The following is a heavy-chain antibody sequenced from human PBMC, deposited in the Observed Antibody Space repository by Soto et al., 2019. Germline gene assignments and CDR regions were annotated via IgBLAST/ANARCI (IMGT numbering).Heavy chain of an antibody. V-gene: IGHV3-23*01. Sequence: PVGSLRLSCAASGFTFSSYAMSWVRQAPGKGLEWVSAISGSGGSTHYADSVKGRFTISRDNSKNTLYLQMNSLRAEDTAVYYCAKSPSGSYPARFGYWGQGTLVTVSS. CDR2: ISGSGGST. J-gene: IGHJ4*02. CDR3: AKSPSGSYPARFGY. CDR1: GFTFSSYA. D-gene: IGHD1-26*01.